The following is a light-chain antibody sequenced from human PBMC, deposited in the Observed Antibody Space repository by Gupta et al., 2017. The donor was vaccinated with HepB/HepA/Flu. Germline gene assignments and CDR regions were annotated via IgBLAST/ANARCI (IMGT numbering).Light chain of an antibody. CDR2: KAS. Sequence: DTQLTQSPPTLSASVGDRVTITCRASQSISNWLAWYQQKPGKAPKLLIYKASSLESGVPSRFSGSVSGTEFTLTISSLQSDDFATYYCQQYNSDSRNFGQGTKLEIK. CDR3: QQYNSDSRN. CDR1: QSISNW. J-gene: IGKJ2*02. V-gene: IGKV1-5*03.